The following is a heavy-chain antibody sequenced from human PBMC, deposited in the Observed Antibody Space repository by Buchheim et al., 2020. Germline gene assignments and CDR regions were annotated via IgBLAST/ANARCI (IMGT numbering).Heavy chain of an antibody. D-gene: IGHD3-3*01. CDR3: ARVALDYDFWSGYYIYYYMDV. V-gene: IGHV4-39*01. J-gene: IGHJ6*03. CDR1: GGSISNSDSYY. CDR2: IYYGGST. Sequence: QQQLQESGPGLVKPSETLSLTCTVSGGSISNSDSYYWGWIRQPPGKGLDWIGSIYYGGSTYYNPSLKSRVTISVDTSKNQFSLKLSSVTAADTAVYYCARVALDYDFWSGYYIYYYMDVWGKGTT.